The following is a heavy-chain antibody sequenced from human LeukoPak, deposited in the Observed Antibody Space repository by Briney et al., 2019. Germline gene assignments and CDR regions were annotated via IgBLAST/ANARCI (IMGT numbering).Heavy chain of an antibody. Sequence: GGSLRLSCAASGFTFSDYEMNWVRQAPGKGLEWVSYISIRGSTIYYADSVKGRFTISRDNAKNSLYLQMNSLRVEDTAVYYCARVGDPTYYYYYYGMDVWGQGTTVTVSS. V-gene: IGHV3-48*03. CDR3: ARVGDPTYYYYYYGMDV. D-gene: IGHD3-16*01. CDR2: ISIRGSTI. J-gene: IGHJ6*02. CDR1: GFTFSDYE.